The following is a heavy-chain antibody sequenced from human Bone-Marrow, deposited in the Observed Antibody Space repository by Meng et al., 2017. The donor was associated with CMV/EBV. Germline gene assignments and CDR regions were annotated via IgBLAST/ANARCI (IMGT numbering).Heavy chain of an antibody. CDR3: ARDVTSLEWLSLYFDY. Sequence: SCFTFSTYSMTWGCKAPGKGLVWVSSISSSSNFIYYADSLKGQFTISSDNAKNSLFLQMNSLRAEDTAVYYCARDVTSLEWLSLYFDYWGQGTLVTVSS. CDR2: ISSSSNFI. D-gene: IGHD3-3*01. CDR1: CFTFSTYS. J-gene: IGHJ4*02. V-gene: IGHV3-21*01.